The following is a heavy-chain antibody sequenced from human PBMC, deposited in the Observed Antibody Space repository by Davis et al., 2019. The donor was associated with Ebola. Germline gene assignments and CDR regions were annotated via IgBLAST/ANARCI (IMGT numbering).Heavy chain of an antibody. CDR3: ARVIHFPGIGTDV. CDR1: GFTFTSYA. J-gene: IGHJ6*02. Sequence: PGGSLRLSCAASGFTFTSYAMSWVRQAPGKGLVWVSRINTDGGSTSYADSVRGRFTVSRDNAKNTLYLQMNSLRVEDTAVYHCARVIHFPGIGTDVWGQGATVTVSS. V-gene: IGHV3-74*01. CDR2: INTDGGST. D-gene: IGHD2/OR15-2a*01.